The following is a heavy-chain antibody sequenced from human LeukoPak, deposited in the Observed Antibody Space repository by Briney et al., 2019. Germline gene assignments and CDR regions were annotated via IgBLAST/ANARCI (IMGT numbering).Heavy chain of an antibody. CDR2: IKQDGSEK. D-gene: IGHD5-12*01. J-gene: IGHJ1*01. CDR1: GFTFSRSW. CDR3: ARDRGYGEYFQH. Sequence: GGSLRLSCAASGFTFSRSWMSWVRQAPGKGLEWVANIKQDGSEKYYLDSVKGRFTISRDNAKNTLYLQMNSLRAEDTAVYYCARDRGYGEYFQHWGQGTLVTVSS. V-gene: IGHV3-7*01.